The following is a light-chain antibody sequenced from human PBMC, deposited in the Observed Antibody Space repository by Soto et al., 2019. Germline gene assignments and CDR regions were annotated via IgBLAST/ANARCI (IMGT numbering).Light chain of an antibody. Sequence: QSVLTQPPSASGTPGQRVTISCSGSSTNTGSNYVYWYQQLPGTVPQLLIYRNSERPSGVPDRFSGSKSGTSASLALSGLRSEDEAEYYCAAWDYSLSGVVFGGGTKLTVL. CDR1: STNTGSNY. V-gene: IGLV1-47*01. J-gene: IGLJ2*01. CDR2: RNS. CDR3: AAWDYSLSGVV.